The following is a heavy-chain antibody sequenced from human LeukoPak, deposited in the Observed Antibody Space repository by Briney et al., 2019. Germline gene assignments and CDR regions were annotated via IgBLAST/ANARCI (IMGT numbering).Heavy chain of an antibody. Sequence: GGSLRLSCAASGFTFSSYAMSWVRQAPGKGLEWVSAISGSGGSTYYADSVKGRFTISRENSKNTLYLKMNSMRAEDTAVYYCAKGGYCSSTSCYFKHYYYMDVWGKGTTVTVSS. CDR1: GFTFSSYA. V-gene: IGHV3-23*01. CDR3: AKGGYCSSTSCYFKHYYYMDV. J-gene: IGHJ6*03. D-gene: IGHD2-2*03. CDR2: ISGSGGST.